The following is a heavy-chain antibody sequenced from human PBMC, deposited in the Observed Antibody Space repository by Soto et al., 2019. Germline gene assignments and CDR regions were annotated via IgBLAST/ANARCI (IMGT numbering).Heavy chain of an antibody. Sequence: QVPLVQSGAEVKKPGASVKVSCKASGYTFTSYGISWVRQAPGQGLEWMGWISAYNGNTNHAQKLEGRVTMTTDTSTRTAYMELRSLRSDDTAVYYCARDRHQWLVLIDAFDIWGQGTMVTVSS. V-gene: IGHV1-18*01. CDR2: ISAYNGNT. D-gene: IGHD6-19*01. CDR3: ARDRHQWLVLIDAFDI. J-gene: IGHJ3*02. CDR1: GYTFTSYG.